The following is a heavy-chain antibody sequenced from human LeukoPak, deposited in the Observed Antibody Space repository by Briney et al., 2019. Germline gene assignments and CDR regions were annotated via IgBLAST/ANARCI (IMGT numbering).Heavy chain of an antibody. J-gene: IGHJ5*02. V-gene: IGHV4-34*01. CDR3: ARRYDYVWGSYRYTQNWFDP. D-gene: IGHD3-16*02. CDR2: INHSGST. CDR1: GGSFSGYY. Sequence: SETLSLTCAVYGGSFSGYYWSWIRQPPGKGLEWIGEINHSGSTNYNPSLKSRVTISVDTSKNQFSLKLSSVTAADTAVYYCARRYDYVWGSYRYTQNWFDPWGQGTLVTVSS.